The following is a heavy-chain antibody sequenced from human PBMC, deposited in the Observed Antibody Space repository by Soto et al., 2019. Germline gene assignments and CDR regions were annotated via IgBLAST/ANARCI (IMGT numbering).Heavy chain of an antibody. CDR3: ARVLIHEASMIRGIIIGLNP. D-gene: IGHD3-10*01. V-gene: IGHV4-31*03. CDR1: GGSISSGGYY. CDR2: IYYSGST. Sequence: PSETLSLTCTVSGGSISSGGYYWSWIRQHPGKGLEWIGYIYYSGSTYYNPSLKSRVTISVDTSKNQFSLKLSSVTAADTAVYYCARVLIHEASMIRGIIIGLNPWRQGALVTVSS. J-gene: IGHJ5*02.